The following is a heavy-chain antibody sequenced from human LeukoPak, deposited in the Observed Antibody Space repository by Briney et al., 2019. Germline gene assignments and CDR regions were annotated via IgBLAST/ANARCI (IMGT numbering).Heavy chain of an antibody. CDR3: ARAVVATPWIMDV. Sequence: SVKVSCKASGGTFSSYAISWVRQAPGQGLEWMGRIIPILGIANYAQKFQGRVTITADKSTSTAYMELSSLRSEDTAVYYCARAVVATPWIMDVWGKGTTVTVSS. CDR1: GGTFSSYA. J-gene: IGHJ6*03. D-gene: IGHD5-12*01. CDR2: IIPILGIA. V-gene: IGHV1-69*04.